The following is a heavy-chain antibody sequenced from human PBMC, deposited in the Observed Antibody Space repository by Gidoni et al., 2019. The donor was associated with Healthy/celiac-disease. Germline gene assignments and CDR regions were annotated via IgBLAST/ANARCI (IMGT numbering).Heavy chain of an antibody. D-gene: IGHD4-17*01. CDR3: AKNGGDYFHFDY. Sequence: EVQLVESGGGLVQPGGSLRLSCAASGFTFSSYAMHWVRQAPGKGLEYVSAISSNGGSTYYANSVKGRFTISRDNSKNTLYLQMGSLRAEDMAVYYCAKNGGDYFHFDYWGQGTLVTVSS. CDR2: ISSNGGST. J-gene: IGHJ4*02. V-gene: IGHV3-64*01. CDR1: GFTFSSYA.